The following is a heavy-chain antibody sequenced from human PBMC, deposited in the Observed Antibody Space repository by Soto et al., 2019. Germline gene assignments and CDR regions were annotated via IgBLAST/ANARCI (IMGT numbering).Heavy chain of an antibody. Sequence: QVQLVESGGGVVQPGTSLRLSCAASGFTFSRHGMHWVRQTPGKGLEWLAVILNDASGHWYADSVKGRFTISRDNFENTLYLQMNGLRLEDTAMYYCARDDDYPDNGFDYWGQGTLFTVSS. CDR3: ARDDDYPDNGFDY. D-gene: IGHD4-17*01. CDR2: ILNDASGH. J-gene: IGHJ4*02. V-gene: IGHV3-33*01. CDR1: GFTFSRHG.